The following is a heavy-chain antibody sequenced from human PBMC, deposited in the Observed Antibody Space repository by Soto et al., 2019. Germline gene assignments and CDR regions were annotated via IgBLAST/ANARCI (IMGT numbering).Heavy chain of an antibody. J-gene: IGHJ5*02. CDR3: AGVGPGVPYYYDSSPYTFENWFEP. CDR1: GYSISSGYY. Sequence: SETLSLTCAVSGYSISSGYYWGWLRQPPGKGLEWIGSSYHGGSTYYNPSLNSRVTSSIDMTNNHVSLILNSVSAADTAVYYCAGVGPGVPYYYDSSPYTFENWFEPWGQGTLVTVSS. D-gene: IGHD3-22*01. V-gene: IGHV4-38-2*01. CDR2: SYHGGST.